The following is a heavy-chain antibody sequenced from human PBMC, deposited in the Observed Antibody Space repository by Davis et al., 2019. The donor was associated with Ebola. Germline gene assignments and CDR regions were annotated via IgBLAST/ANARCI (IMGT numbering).Heavy chain of an antibody. CDR3: ARDLTEVGELHY. CDR2: MNPNSGNT. Sequence: ASVKVSCKASGYTFTSYDINWVRQATGQGLEWMGWMNPNSGNTGYAQKFQGRVTMTRNTSISTAYMELSSLRSEDTAVYYCARDLTEVGELHYWGQGTLVTVSS. D-gene: IGHD1-26*01. CDR1: GYTFTSYD. V-gene: IGHV1-8*01. J-gene: IGHJ4*02.